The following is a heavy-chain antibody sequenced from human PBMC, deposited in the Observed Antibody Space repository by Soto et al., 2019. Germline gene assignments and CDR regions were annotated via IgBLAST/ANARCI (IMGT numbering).Heavy chain of an antibody. CDR1: WYTFTRYS. CDR2: ISAYNGNT. V-gene: IGHV1-18*01. J-gene: IGHJ4*02. D-gene: IGHD3-10*01. Sequence: DSVKAAFRGSWYTFTRYSFGWVRQAPRKKLEGMGWISAYNGNTNYAQKLQGRVTMTTDTSTSTAYMELRSLRSDDTAVYYCARDSLRTLRGITIVGGVPGYWGKGTLVPVSP. CDR3: ARDSLRTLRGITIVGGVPGY.